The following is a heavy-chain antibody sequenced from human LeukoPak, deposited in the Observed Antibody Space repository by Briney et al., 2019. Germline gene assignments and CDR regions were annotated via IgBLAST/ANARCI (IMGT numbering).Heavy chain of an antibody. CDR2: ISAYNGNT. Sequence: ASVKVSCKASGYTFTSYGISWVRQAPGQGLEWMGWISAYNGNTNYAQKLQGRVTMTTDTSTSTAYMELRSLRSVDTAVYYCAREDYYYDSSGYPDYYFDYWGQGTLVTVSS. CDR1: GYTFTSYG. CDR3: AREDYYYDSSGYPDYYFDY. V-gene: IGHV1-18*01. J-gene: IGHJ4*02. D-gene: IGHD3-22*01.